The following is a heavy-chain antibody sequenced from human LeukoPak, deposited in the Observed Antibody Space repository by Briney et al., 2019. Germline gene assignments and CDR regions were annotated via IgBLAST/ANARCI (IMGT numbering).Heavy chain of an antibody. CDR3: ARDNDYYDSTGSGMDV. Sequence: SGTLSLTCAVSGGSISSSNWWSWVRQPPGKGLEWIGEIYHSGSTNYNPSLKSRVTISVDKSKNQFSLKLSSVTAADTAVYYCARDNDYYDSTGSGMDVWGQGTTVTVSS. V-gene: IGHV4-4*02. CDR2: IYHSGST. D-gene: IGHD3-22*01. J-gene: IGHJ6*02. CDR1: GGSISSSNW.